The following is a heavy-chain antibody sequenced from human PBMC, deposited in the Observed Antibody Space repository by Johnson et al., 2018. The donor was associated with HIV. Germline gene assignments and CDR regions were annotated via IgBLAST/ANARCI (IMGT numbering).Heavy chain of an antibody. CDR1: GFTFSDHW. J-gene: IGHJ3*02. CDR3: ARDGDSDAFDI. V-gene: IGHV3-7*01. Sequence: VQLVESGGGVVQPGRSLRLSCAASGFTFSDHWMNWVRQAPGKGLEWVANIKQDGSEKHYVDSLKGRFTISRDNSKNTLYLQMKSLRTEDTAVYYRARDGDSDAFDIWGQGTVVTVSS. D-gene: IGHD4-17*01. CDR2: IKQDGSEK.